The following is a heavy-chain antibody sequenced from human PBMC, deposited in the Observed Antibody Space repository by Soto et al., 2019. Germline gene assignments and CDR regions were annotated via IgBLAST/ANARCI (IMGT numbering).Heavy chain of an antibody. CDR1: GGSISSSSYY. J-gene: IGHJ4*02. Sequence: QLQLQESGPGLVKPSETLSLTCTVSGGSISSSSYYWGWIRQPPGKGLEWIGSIYYSGSTYYNPSLKSRVPISVDTSKNQFSLKLSSVTAADTAVYYWARRSDKGISRICDYWGQGTLVTVSS. CDR2: IYYSGST. CDR3: ARRSDKGISRICDY. V-gene: IGHV4-39*01.